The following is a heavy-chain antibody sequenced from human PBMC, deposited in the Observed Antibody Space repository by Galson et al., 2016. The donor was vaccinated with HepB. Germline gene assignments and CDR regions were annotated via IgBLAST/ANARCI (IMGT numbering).Heavy chain of an antibody. CDR1: GGSIFTYY. V-gene: IGHV4-59*01. J-gene: IGHJ5*02. CDR3: ARGRSTIDL. CDR2: VFDTGSA. Sequence: SETLSLTCSVSGGSIFTYYWAWIRQPPGRGLEWIGNVFDTGSAHYNAAMKSRVTMSVDTSNNHFSLKLTSMTAADTAVYYCARGRSTIDLWGQGTLVIVSS. D-gene: IGHD5/OR15-5a*01.